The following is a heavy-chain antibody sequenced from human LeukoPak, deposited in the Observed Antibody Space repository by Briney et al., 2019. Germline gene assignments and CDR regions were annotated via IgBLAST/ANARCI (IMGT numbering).Heavy chain of an antibody. CDR3: AREATIVATTERGFDY. J-gene: IGHJ4*02. Sequence: KPSETLSLTCTVSGGSISSYYWGWIRQPPGKGLEWIGSIYYSGSTYYNPSLKSRVTVSVDTSKNQFSLKLSSVTAADTAVYYCAREATIVATTERGFDYWGQGTLVTVSS. CDR2: IYYSGST. D-gene: IGHD5-12*01. CDR1: GGSISSYY. V-gene: IGHV4-39*02.